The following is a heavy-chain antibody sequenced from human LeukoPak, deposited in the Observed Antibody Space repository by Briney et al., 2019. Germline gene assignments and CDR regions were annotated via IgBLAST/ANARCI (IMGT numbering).Heavy chain of an antibody. D-gene: IGHD4-17*01. CDR2: ISYDGSNK. Sequence: DPGRSLRLSCAASGFTFSSYGMHWVRQAPGKGLEWVAVISYDGSNKYYADSVKGRFTSSRDNSKNTLYLQMDSVRAEDTAVYYCAKVKDGDYFDYWGQGTLVTVSS. V-gene: IGHV3-30*18. CDR1: GFTFSSYG. CDR3: AKVKDGDYFDY. J-gene: IGHJ4*02.